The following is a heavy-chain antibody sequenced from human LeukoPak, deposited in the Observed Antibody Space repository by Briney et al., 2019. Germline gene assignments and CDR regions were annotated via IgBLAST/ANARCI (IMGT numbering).Heavy chain of an antibody. V-gene: IGHV1-46*01. CDR1: GYTFTTYY. D-gene: IGHD3-10*01. J-gene: IGHJ6*03. CDR3: ARVSMHLWSVYYYYMDV. Sequence: ASVKVSCKASGYTFTTYYIHCVRQAPGQGLEWMGIIDPSGGYTTYAQKFQGRVTMTRDTSTSTVYMELSSLRSDDTAVYYCARVSMHLWSVYYYYMDVWGKGTTVTVSS. CDR2: IDPSGGYT.